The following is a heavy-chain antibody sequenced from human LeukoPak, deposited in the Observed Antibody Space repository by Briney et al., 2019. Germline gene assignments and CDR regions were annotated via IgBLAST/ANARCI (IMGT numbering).Heavy chain of an antibody. CDR2: ISSSSSTI. CDR3: ARPSVVLWFGELLSLGAFDI. D-gene: IGHD3-10*01. Sequence: GGSLRLSCAASGFTFSSYSMNWVRQAPGKGLEWVSYISSSSSTIYFADSVKGRFTISRDNAKNSLYLQMNSLGAEDTAVYYCARPSVVLWFGELLSLGAFDIWGQGTMVTVSS. J-gene: IGHJ3*02. V-gene: IGHV3-48*01. CDR1: GFTFSSYS.